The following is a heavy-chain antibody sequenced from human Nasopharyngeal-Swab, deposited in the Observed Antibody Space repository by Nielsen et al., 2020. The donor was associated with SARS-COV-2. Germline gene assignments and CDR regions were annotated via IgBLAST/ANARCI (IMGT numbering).Heavy chain of an antibody. CDR1: GFTFSTFG. Sequence: GESLKISCAASGFTFSTFGIHWVRQAPGKGLEWVAVIWYDGSNKYYADSVKGRFTISRDNSKNTLYLQMNSLRAEDTAIYYCARDEAGTANSGFDYWGQGTLVTVSS. V-gene: IGHV3-33*01. CDR3: ARDEAGTANSGFDY. J-gene: IGHJ4*02. D-gene: IGHD1-1*01. CDR2: IWYDGSNK.